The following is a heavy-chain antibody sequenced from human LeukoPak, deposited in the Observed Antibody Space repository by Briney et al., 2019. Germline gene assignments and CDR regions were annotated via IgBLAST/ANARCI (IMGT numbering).Heavy chain of an antibody. CDR2: ISSSGSTI. CDR3: ARDLYGDYDFDY. D-gene: IGHD4-17*01. CDR1: GGSISSGDYY. Sequence: LTCTVSGGSISSGDYYWSWIRQPPGKGLEWLSYISSSGSTIYYADSVKGRFTISRDNAKNSLYLQMNSLRAEDTAVYYCARDLYGDYDFDYWGQGTLVTVSS. V-gene: IGHV3-11*04. J-gene: IGHJ4*02.